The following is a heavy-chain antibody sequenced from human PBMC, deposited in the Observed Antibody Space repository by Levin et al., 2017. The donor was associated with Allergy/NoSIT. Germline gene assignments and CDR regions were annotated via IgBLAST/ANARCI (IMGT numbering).Heavy chain of an antibody. Sequence: SQTLSLTCTVSGGSISGSTYYWGWIRQPPGKGLEWIGSISYSGNTYYNPSLKSRVTISVDTSKNHFSLKLSSVTAADTAVYYCARHPRSFYDAFDIWGQGTMVTVSS. CDR1: GGSISGSTYY. CDR3: ARHPRSFYDAFDI. V-gene: IGHV4-39*01. J-gene: IGHJ3*02. D-gene: IGHD2/OR15-2a*01. CDR2: ISYSGNT.